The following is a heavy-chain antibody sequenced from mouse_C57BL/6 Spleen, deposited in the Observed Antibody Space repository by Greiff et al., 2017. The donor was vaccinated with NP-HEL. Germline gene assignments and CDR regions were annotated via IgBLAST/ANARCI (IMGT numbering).Heavy chain of an antibody. D-gene: IGHD1-1*01. Sequence: LQQSGASVKISCKASGYAFSSYWMNWVKQRPGKGLAWIGQIYPGAGDTNYNGQFKGKATLTEDKSSSTADMQLSSLTSEDSAVYFCARYGTPVVGAMDYWGQGTSVTVSA. CDR1: GYAFSSYW. CDR2: IYPGAGDT. CDR3: ARYGTPVVGAMDY. J-gene: IGHJ4*01. V-gene: IGHV1-80*01.